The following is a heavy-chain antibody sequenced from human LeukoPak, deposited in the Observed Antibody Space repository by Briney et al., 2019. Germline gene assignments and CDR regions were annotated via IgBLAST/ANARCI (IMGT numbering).Heavy chain of an antibody. Sequence: GGSLGLSCAASGFTFSSYWMHWVRQAPGKGLVWVSRINSDGSGTSYADSVKGRFTISRDNAKNTLYLQMNSLRAEDTAVYYCASSSPAAISDGMDVWGQGTTVTVSS. D-gene: IGHD2-2*01. CDR1: GFTFSSYW. CDR2: INSDGSGT. V-gene: IGHV3-74*01. J-gene: IGHJ6*02. CDR3: ASSSPAAISDGMDV.